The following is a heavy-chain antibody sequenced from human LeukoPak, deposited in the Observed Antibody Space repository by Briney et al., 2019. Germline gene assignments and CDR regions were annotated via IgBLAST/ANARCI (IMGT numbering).Heavy chain of an antibody. CDR3: ARIYDSSGYFLFDY. CDR1: GGSISSSSYY. Sequence: SETLSLTCTVSGGSISSSSYYWGWIRQPPGKGLEWIGRIYTSGSTNYNPSLKSRVTISVDTSKNQFSLKLSSVTAADTAVYYCARIYDSSGYFLFDYWGQGTLVTVSS. J-gene: IGHJ4*02. D-gene: IGHD3-22*01. CDR2: IYTSGST. V-gene: IGHV4-39*07.